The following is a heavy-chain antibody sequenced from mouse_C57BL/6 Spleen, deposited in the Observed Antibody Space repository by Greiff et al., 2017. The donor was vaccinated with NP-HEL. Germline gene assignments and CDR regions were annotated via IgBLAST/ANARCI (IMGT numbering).Heavy chain of an antibody. V-gene: IGHV14-4*01. D-gene: IGHD1-1*01. Sequence: EVKVEESGAELVRPGASVKLSCTASGFNIKDDYMHWVKQRPEQGLEWIGWIDPENGDTEYASKFQGKATITADTSSNTAYLQLSSLTSEDTAVYYCTTARSAWFAYWGQGTLVTVSA. CDR2: IDPENGDT. J-gene: IGHJ3*01. CDR3: TTARSAWFAY. CDR1: GFNIKDDY.